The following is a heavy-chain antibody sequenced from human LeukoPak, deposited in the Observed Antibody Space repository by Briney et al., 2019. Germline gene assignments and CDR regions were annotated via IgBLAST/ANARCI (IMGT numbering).Heavy chain of an antibody. J-gene: IGHJ4*02. CDR3: VKERGRGTDVADDFDL. CDR1: GFTFRDYS. V-gene: IGHV3-23*01. CDR2: IARDDYT. Sequence: GGSLRLSCEASGFTFRDYSMAWVRQVPGGGLEWVSAIARDDYTVYPDPLKGRFTISRDNSRSTLYLQMNTLRAEDTAVYYCVKERGRGTDVADDFDLWGQGTLVTVSS. D-gene: IGHD6-19*01.